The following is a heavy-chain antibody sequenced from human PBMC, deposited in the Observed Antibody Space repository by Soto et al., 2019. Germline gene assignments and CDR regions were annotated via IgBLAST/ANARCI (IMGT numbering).Heavy chain of an antibody. V-gene: IGHV3-73*01. D-gene: IGHD3-22*01. CDR2: IRSKANSYAT. CDR3: TRNQYYYDSSGILD. CDR1: GFTFIGAA. Sequence: PGGSLRLSCAASGFTFIGAAMHWVLQASGKGLEWVGRIRSKANSYATAYAASVKGRFTISRDDSKNTAYLQMNSLKTEDTAVYYCTRNQYYYDSSGILDWGQGTLVTVAS. J-gene: IGHJ4*02.